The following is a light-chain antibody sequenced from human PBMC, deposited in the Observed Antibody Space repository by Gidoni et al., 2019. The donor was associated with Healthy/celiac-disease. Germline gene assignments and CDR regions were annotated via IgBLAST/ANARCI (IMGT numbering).Light chain of an antibody. V-gene: IGLV3-10*01. CDR2: EDS. Sequence: SYELTQPPSVSVSPGQPARITCSGDALPKKYAYWYQKKSGQAPVLVIYEDSKRPSGIPERFSGSSSGTMANLTISGAQVEDEADYYCYSTDSSGNHGVFGGGTKLTVL. J-gene: IGLJ2*01. CDR1: ALPKKY. CDR3: YSTDSSGNHGV.